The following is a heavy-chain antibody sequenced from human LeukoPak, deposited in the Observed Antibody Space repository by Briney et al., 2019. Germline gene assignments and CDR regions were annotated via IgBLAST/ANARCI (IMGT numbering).Heavy chain of an antibody. CDR1: GGSISGSSYY. V-gene: IGHV4-39*01. J-gene: IGHJ4*02. CDR3: APRDGNY. CDR2: IYYSGST. Sequence: SETLSLTCTVSGGSISGSSYYWGWIRQPPGMGLEWIGSIYYSGSTYYNPSLKNRVTISVDTSKNQLSLEQSSVSAADTAVYYCAPRDGNYWGQGTLVTVSS.